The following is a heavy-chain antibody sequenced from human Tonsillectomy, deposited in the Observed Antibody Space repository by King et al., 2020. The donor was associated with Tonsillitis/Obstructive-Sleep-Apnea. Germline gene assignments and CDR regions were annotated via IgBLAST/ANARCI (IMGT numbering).Heavy chain of an antibody. J-gene: IGHJ4*02. Sequence: TLKESGPTLVKPTQTLTLTCTVSCFSLTTNGVGVGWIRQPPGKDLELLALIYWDDDKRYSAFLKSRLTITKDISRNQVVLTMTKMDPVDTATYYCAHSRYNGYGRGGWSFFDHWGQGILVTVSS. CDR1: CFSLTTNGVG. CDR2: IYWDDDK. CDR3: AHSRYNGYGRGGWSFFDH. D-gene: IGHD5-12*01. V-gene: IGHV2-5*02.